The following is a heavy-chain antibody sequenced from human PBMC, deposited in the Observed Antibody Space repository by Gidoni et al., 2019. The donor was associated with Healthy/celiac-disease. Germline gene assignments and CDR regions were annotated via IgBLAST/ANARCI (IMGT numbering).Heavy chain of an antibody. V-gene: IGHV3-33*01. J-gene: IGHJ4*02. D-gene: IGHD6-19*01. Sequence: VQLVESGGGVVQPGRSLRLFCAASGLTFSSSGMHWVRQAPGKGLGWVAVIWYDGSNKYYADSVKGRFTISRDNSKNTLYRQMNSLRAEDTAVYYCASSSSGWYDYWGQGTLVTVSS. CDR1: GLTFSSSG. CDR2: IWYDGSNK. CDR3: ASSSSGWYDY.